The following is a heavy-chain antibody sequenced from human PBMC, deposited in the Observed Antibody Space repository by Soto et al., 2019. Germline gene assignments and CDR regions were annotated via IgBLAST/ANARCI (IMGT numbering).Heavy chain of an antibody. Sequence: SETLSLTCTVSGGSVSSGSYYWSWIRQPPGKGLECIGYIYYSGSTNYNPSLKSRVTISVDTSKNQFSLKLSSVTAADTAVYYCARLTGNNWFDPWGQGTLVTVSS. D-gene: IGHD3-9*01. V-gene: IGHV4-61*01. CDR3: ARLTGNNWFDP. CDR2: IYYSGST. J-gene: IGHJ5*02. CDR1: GGSVSSGSYY.